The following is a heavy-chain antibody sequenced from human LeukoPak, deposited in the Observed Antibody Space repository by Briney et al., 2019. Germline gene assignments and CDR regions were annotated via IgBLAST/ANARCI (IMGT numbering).Heavy chain of an antibody. CDR3: AIRQWLRWNY. D-gene: IGHD5-12*01. Sequence: SSETLSLTCAVYGGSFSGYYWSWIRQPPGKGLEWIGEINHSGSTNYNPSLKSRVTISVDTSKNQFSLKLSSATAADTAVYYCAIRQWLRWNYWGQGTLVTVSS. V-gene: IGHV4-34*01. J-gene: IGHJ4*02. CDR2: INHSGST. CDR1: GGSFSGYY.